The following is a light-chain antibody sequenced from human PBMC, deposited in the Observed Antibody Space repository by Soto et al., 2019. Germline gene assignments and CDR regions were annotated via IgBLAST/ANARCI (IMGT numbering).Light chain of an antibody. V-gene: IGLV2-14*03. Sequence: QSVLTQPASVSGSPGQSITISCTGTSSDVGAYNFVSWHQQHPGKAPKLMIYNVYDRPSGISYRFSGSKSGNTASLTISGLQGEDEADYYCSSYTSSSPLDVFGTGTKVTVL. CDR1: SSDVGAYNF. J-gene: IGLJ1*01. CDR2: NVY. CDR3: SSYTSSSPLDV.